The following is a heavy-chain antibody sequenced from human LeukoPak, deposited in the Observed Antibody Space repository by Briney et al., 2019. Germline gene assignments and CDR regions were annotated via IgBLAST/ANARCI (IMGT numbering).Heavy chain of an antibody. CDR1: GYSFTSYW. D-gene: IGHD6-19*01. J-gene: IGHJ4*02. CDR2: IYPGDSDT. Sequence: GESLKISCKGSGYSFTSYWIGWVRQMPGKGLEWMGIIYPGDSDTRYSPSFQGRVTISADKSISTAYLQWSSLKASDTAMYYCASEGGLHSSGWYYFDYWGQGTLVTVSS. V-gene: IGHV5-51*01. CDR3: ASEGGLHSSGWYYFDY.